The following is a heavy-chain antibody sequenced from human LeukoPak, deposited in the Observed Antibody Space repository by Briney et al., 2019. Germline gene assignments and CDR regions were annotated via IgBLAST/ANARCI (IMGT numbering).Heavy chain of an antibody. D-gene: IGHD2-2*01. CDR2: ISAYNGNT. CDR3: ARGQRYCSSTSCDYYFDY. CDR1: GYTFTSYG. Sequence: ASVKVSCKASGYTFTSYGISWVRQAPGQGLEWMGWISAYNGNTNYAQKFQGRVTMTRNTSISTAYMELSSLRSEDTAVYYCARGQRYCSSTSCDYYFDYWGQGTLVTVSS. V-gene: IGHV1-18*01. J-gene: IGHJ4*02.